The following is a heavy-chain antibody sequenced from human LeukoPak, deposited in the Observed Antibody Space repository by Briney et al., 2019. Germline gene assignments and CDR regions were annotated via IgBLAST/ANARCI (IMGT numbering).Heavy chain of an antibody. CDR2: IIPILGIA. J-gene: IGHJ4*02. CDR3: ARTDSSGYFHYFDY. CDR1: GGTFSSYA. D-gene: IGHD3-22*01. Sequence: GASVKVSCKASGGTFSSYAISWVRRAPGQGLEWMGRIIPILGIANYAQKFQGRVTITADKSTSTAYMELSSLRSEDTAVYYCARTDSSGYFHYFDYWGQGTLVTVSS. V-gene: IGHV1-69*04.